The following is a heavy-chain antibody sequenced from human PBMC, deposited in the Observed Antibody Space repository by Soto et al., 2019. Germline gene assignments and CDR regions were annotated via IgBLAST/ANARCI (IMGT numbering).Heavy chain of an antibody. CDR1: GYTFTSYY. CDR3: ARLNYYDSSGYDEGNAFDI. J-gene: IGHJ3*02. V-gene: IGHV1-46*01. D-gene: IGHD3-22*01. CDR2: ISPSGGST. Sequence: ASVKVSCKASGYTFTSYYMHWVRQAPGQGLEWMGIISPSGGSTSYAQKFQGRVTMTRDTSTSTVYMELSSLRSEDTAVYYCARLNYYDSSGYDEGNAFDIWGQGTMVTVSS.